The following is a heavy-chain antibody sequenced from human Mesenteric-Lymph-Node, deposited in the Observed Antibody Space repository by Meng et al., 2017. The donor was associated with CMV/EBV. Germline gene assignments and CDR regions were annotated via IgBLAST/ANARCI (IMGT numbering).Heavy chain of an antibody. Sequence: GESLKISCAASGFNISDHYMDWLRQAPGKGLEWVSSISSSSYIYYADSVRGRFTISKDNAKNSLYLQMNSLGAEDTAIYYCAKAHYDGHFDSWGQGTLVTVSS. D-gene: IGHD3-16*01. CDR3: AKAHYDGHFDS. CDR2: ISSSSYI. V-gene: IGHV3-69-1*02. CDR1: GFNISDHY. J-gene: IGHJ4*02.